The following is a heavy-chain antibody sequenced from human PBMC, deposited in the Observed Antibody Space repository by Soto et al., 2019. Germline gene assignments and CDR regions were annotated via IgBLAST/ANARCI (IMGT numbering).Heavy chain of an antibody. Sequence: SVKVSCKASGGTFSSYAISWVRQAPGQGLEWMGGIIPIFGTANYAQKFQGRVTITADESTSTAYMELSSLRSEDTAVYYCARELQQLVLYYYGMDVWGQGTTVTVSS. CDR3: ARELQQLVLYYYGMDV. CDR2: IIPIFGTA. CDR1: GGTFSSYA. D-gene: IGHD6-13*01. J-gene: IGHJ6*02. V-gene: IGHV1-69*13.